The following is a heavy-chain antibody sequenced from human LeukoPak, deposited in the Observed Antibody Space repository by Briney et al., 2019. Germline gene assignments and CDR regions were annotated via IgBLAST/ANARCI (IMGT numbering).Heavy chain of an antibody. J-gene: IGHJ5*02. Sequence: SETLSLTCTVSGGSISSYHWSWIRQPAGKGLEWIGRIYATGSTNYNPSFKSRVTISVDTSKNQFSLNLISATAADTAVYYCARGITVSKRGYSGYFGNWEIGGVVGWFDPWGQGTLVTVSS. D-gene: IGHD5-12*01. CDR2: IYATGST. V-gene: IGHV4-4*07. CDR1: GGSISSYH. CDR3: ARGITVSKRGYSGYFGNWEIGGVVGWFDP.